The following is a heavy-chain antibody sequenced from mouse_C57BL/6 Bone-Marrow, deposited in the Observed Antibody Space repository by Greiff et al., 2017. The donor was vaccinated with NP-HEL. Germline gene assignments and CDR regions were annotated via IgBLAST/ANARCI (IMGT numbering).Heavy chain of an antibody. Sequence: VKLVESGPGLVQPSQSLSITCTVSGFSLTSYGVHWVRQSPGKGLEWLGVIWSGGSTDYNAAFISRLSISKDNSKSQVFFKMNSLQADDTAIYYCARNGCYGSSPHYAMGYWGQGTSVTVAS. D-gene: IGHD1-1*01. V-gene: IGHV2-2*01. J-gene: IGHJ4*01. CDR3: ARNGCYGSSPHYAMGY. CDR2: IWSGGST. CDR1: GFSLTSYG.